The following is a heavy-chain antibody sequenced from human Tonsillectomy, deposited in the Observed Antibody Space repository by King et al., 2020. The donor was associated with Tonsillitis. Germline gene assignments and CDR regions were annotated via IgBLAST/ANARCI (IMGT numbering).Heavy chain of an antibody. J-gene: IGHJ4*02. V-gene: IGHV3-48*01. D-gene: IGHD2-15*01. Sequence: VQLVESGGDLVQPGGPLRLSCAASGFTFSSHSMNWVRQAPGKGLEWVSYISDNSHTIYYTDSVRGRFTISRDNAKNSLYLQMNSLRAEDTAVYYCARGDLVAASRFDYWGQGTLVTVSS. CDR2: ISDNSHTI. CDR3: ARGDLVAASRFDY. CDR1: GFTFSSHS.